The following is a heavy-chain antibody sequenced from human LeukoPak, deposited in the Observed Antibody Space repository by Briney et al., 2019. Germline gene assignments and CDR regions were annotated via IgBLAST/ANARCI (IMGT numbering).Heavy chain of an antibody. J-gene: IGHJ4*02. CDR1: GCTFSSYA. D-gene: IGHD6-13*01. CDR2: IIPIFGTA. V-gene: IGHV1-69*13. Sequence: SVKVSCKASGCTFSSYAISWVRQAPAQGLEWMGGIIPIFGTANYAQKFQGRVTITADESTSTAYMELSSLRCEDTAVYYCARVSSSSWYVGFDYWGQGTLVTVSS. CDR3: ARVSSSSWYVGFDY.